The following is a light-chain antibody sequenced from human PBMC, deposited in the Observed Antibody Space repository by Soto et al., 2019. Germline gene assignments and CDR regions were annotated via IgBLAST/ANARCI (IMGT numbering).Light chain of an antibody. V-gene: IGKV1-6*01. J-gene: IGKJ1*01. Sequence: AIQITQSPSSLSASVGDRVTITCRASQGIRNDLHWFQQKPGKGPRLLIYAESHLQNGVPSRFSGGGSGTDFSLTISSLQPEDFATYYCLQDYNFRTFGQGTKVEIK. CDR2: AES. CDR3: LQDYNFRT. CDR1: QGIRND.